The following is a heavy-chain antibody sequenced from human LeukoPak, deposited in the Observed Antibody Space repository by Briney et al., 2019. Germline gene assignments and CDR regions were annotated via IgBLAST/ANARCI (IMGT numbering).Heavy chain of an antibody. CDR3: ASSPRGTSPYFFDS. Sequence: GGSLRLSCAASGFTFSSYSMNWVRQAPGKGLEGVSYISSSSSTIYYADSVKGRFTISRDNAKNSLYLQMNSLRDEDTAVYYCASSPRGTSPYFFDSWGQGTLVTVSS. J-gene: IGHJ4*02. CDR1: GFTFSSYS. V-gene: IGHV3-48*02. CDR2: ISSSSSTI. D-gene: IGHD3-16*01.